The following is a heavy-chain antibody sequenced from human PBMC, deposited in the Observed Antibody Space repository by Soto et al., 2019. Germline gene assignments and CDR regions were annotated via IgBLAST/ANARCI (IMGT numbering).Heavy chain of an antibody. Sequence: QVQLVQSGAEVKKPGASVKVSCKASGYTFTSYGISWVRQAPGQGLEWMGWISAYNGNTNYAQKLQGRVTMTTDTSTSTAYMELRRLRSDDTAVYYCARDAPFYPADLTTVTTGYFDYWGQGNLVTVSS. V-gene: IGHV1-18*01. J-gene: IGHJ4*02. D-gene: IGHD4-17*01. CDR1: GYTFTSYG. CDR2: ISAYNGNT. CDR3: ARDAPFYPADLTTVTTGYFDY.